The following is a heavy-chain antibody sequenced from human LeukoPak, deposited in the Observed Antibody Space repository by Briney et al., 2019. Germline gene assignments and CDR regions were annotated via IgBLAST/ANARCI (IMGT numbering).Heavy chain of an antibody. Sequence: PGGSLRLSCAPSGFTFTNLWVRWVRQAPGKGLEWVANIKEDGSDTHYVDSVKGRFTISRDNAKNSLYLQMTSLRAEDTAVYFCGRINYGDYAWGQGTLVTVSS. CDR3: GRINYGDYA. J-gene: IGHJ5*02. CDR1: GFTFTNLW. V-gene: IGHV3-7*01. D-gene: IGHD4-17*01. CDR2: IKEDGSDT.